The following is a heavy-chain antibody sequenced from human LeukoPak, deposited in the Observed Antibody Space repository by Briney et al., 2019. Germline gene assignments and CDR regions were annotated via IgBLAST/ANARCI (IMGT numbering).Heavy chain of an antibody. CDR2: IFGSGGSP. CDR1: GFTFNSYA. D-gene: IGHD2-15*01. J-gene: IGHJ4*02. CDR3: GKTTVGYSSGRYPGWPVDY. V-gene: IGHV3-23*01. Sequence: GGSLRLSCAASGFTFNSYAMYWVRQAPGKGLEWISGIFGSGGSPHYADSVKGRFTISRDNSQNTVYLQLDSPRVEDTALYYCGKTTVGYSSGRYPGWPVDYWGQGALVTVSS.